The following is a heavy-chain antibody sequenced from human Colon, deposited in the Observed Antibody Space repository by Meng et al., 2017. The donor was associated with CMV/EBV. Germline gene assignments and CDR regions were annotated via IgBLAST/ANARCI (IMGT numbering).Heavy chain of an antibody. CDR3: ARNRLECGGDCYFADS. J-gene: IGHJ4*02. V-gene: IGHV3-66*01. CDR2: IYDTGRK. D-gene: IGHD2-21*02. Sequence: GESLKISCAASGFSVSTNYISWARQGPGKGLEWLSVIYDTGRKYYADSVKGRFTVSRDESKNVVFLQMNDLRVEDTAVYYCARNRLECGGDCYFADSWGQGTLVTVSS. CDR1: GFSVSTNY.